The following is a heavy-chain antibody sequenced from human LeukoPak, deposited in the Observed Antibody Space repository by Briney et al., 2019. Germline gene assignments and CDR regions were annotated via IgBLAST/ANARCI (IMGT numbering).Heavy chain of an antibody. CDR3: ARGSSVLRFLEWSYYFDY. Sequence: SVKVSCKASGGTFSSYAISWVRQAPGQGLEWMGGIIPIFGTANYAQKFQGRVTITRNTSISTAYMELSSLRSEDTAVYYCARGSSVLRFLEWSYYFDYWGQGTLVTVSS. CDR2: IIPIFGTA. J-gene: IGHJ4*02. CDR1: GGTFSSYA. D-gene: IGHD3-3*01. V-gene: IGHV1-69*05.